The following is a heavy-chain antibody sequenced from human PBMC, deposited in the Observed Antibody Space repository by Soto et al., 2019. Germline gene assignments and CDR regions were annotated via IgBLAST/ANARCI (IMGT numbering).Heavy chain of an antibody. Sequence: ASVKVSCKASRYTFTSYYIHWVRQAPGQGLEWMGIINPRGGITTYAQKFQGRLTMTGDTSTSTVYMELSSLTSEDTAMYHCASSPAYGSSWYGIPPDLSHGMDVWGQGTTVTVSS. CDR3: ASSPAYGSSWYGIPPDLSHGMDV. CDR2: INPRGGIT. J-gene: IGHJ6*02. CDR1: RYTFTSYY. V-gene: IGHV1-46*01. D-gene: IGHD6-13*01.